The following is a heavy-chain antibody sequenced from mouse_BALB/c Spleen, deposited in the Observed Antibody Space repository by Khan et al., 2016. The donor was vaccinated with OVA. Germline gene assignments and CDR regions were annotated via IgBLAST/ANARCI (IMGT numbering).Heavy chain of an antibody. V-gene: IGHV3-1*02. Sequence: EVQLQESGPGLVKPSQSLSLTCTVSGYSITGGYIWCWIQPFPGNQLGLIGIITYSGNTNYNPSLKSRVSITRDKSTNTLFLQLNSENTEDTSTYYCARTANIKYWGQGTTLTVSS. CDR1: GYSITGGYI. CDR3: ARTANIKY. J-gene: IGHJ2*01. CDR2: ITYSGNT. D-gene: IGHD4-1*01.